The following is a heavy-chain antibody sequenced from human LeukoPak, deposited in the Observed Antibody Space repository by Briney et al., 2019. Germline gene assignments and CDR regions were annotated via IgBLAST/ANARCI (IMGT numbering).Heavy chain of an antibody. J-gene: IGHJ5*02. V-gene: IGHV4-34*01. D-gene: IGHD3-16*02. Sequence: ETLSLTCAVYGGSFSGYYWSWIRQPPGKGLEWVGEINHSGSTNYNPSLKSRVTISVDTSKNQFSLKLSSVTAADTAVYYCARALGRVSWFDPWGQGTLVTVSS. CDR1: GGSFSGYY. CDR3: ARALGRVSWFDP. CDR2: INHSGST.